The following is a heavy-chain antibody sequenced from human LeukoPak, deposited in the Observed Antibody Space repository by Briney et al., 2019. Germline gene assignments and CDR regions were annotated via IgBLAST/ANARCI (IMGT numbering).Heavy chain of an antibody. CDR2: IYYSGST. V-gene: IGHV4-59*01. Sequence: KPSETLSLTCTVSGGSISSYYWSWIRQPPGKGLEWIGYIYYSGSTNYNPSLKSRVTISVDTSKNQFSLKLSSVTAADTAVYYCARWVGVVVPAAMDDFGGYYYYYMDVWGKGTTVTVSS. CDR3: ARWVGVVVPAAMDDFGGYYYYYMDV. J-gene: IGHJ6*03. D-gene: IGHD2-2*01. CDR1: GGSISSYY.